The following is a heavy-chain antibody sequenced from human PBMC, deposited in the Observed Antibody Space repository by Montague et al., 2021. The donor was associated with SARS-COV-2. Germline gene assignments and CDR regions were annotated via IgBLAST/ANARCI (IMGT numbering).Heavy chain of an antibody. Sequence: IYYTGSTYYNPSLKSRLTISVHTSKNQFSLKLTSVTAAVTAVYYFARDNRIAMLVVVTRYGLDVWGQGTTVTVSS. D-gene: IGHD3-22*01. CDR3: ARDNRIAMLVVVTRYGLDV. V-gene: IGHV4-39*07. CDR2: IYYTGST. J-gene: IGHJ6*02.